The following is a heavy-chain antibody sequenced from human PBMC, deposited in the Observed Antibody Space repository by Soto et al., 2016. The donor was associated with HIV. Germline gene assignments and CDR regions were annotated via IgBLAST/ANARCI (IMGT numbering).Heavy chain of an antibody. J-gene: IGHJ4*02. V-gene: IGHV1-2*02. CDR2: INPSSGDT. CDR3: ARGPRWVDY. CDR1: GYTFTGYY. Sequence: QVQLVQTGAEVKKPGASVKVSCKASGYTFTGYYIHWVRQAPGQGLEWMGWINPSSGDTNYAQNFQGRVTMTRDTSIRTAYMELSRLRSDDTAVYYCARGPRWVDYWGQGNPSQRLL. D-gene: IGHD1-26*01.